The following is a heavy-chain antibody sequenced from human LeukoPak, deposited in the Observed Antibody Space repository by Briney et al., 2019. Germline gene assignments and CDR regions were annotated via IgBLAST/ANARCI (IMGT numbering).Heavy chain of an antibody. CDR2: IYYSGST. D-gene: IGHD2-2*01. J-gene: IGHJ4*02. CDR3: ARLKGVPAADY. Sequence: ASETLSLTCTVSGGSISSYYWSWIRQPPGKGLEWIGYGYIYYSGSTNYNPSLKSRVTISVDTAKNQFSLRLTSVTAADTAVYYCARLKGVPAADYWGQGTLVTVSS. V-gene: IGHV4-59*08. CDR1: GGSISSYY.